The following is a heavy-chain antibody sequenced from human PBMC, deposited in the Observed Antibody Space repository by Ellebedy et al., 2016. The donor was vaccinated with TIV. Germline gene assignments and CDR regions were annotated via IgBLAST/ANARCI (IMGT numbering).Heavy chain of an antibody. D-gene: IGHD3-10*01. J-gene: IGHJ4*02. CDR3: ASGSGELLYGY. V-gene: IGHV1-69*13. Sequence: AASVKVSCKASGGTFSSYAISWVRQAPGQGLEWMGGIIPIFGTANYAQKFQGRVTITADESTSTAYMELSSLRSEDTAVYYCASGSGELLYGYWGQGTLVTVSS. CDR1: GGTFSSYA. CDR2: IIPIFGTA.